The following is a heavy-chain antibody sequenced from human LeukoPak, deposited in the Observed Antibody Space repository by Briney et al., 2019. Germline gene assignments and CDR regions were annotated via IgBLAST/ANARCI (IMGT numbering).Heavy chain of an antibody. Sequence: SSETLSLTCTVSGGSISSYYWSWIRQPPGKGLEWIGNIYYSGSTKYNTSLKSRVTISVDASKTQFSLKLNSVTAADTAVYYCARGSRELYYFDYWGQGTLVTVSS. V-gene: IGHV4-59*01. CDR2: IYYSGST. D-gene: IGHD1-7*01. CDR1: GGSISSYY. CDR3: ARGSRELYYFDY. J-gene: IGHJ4*02.